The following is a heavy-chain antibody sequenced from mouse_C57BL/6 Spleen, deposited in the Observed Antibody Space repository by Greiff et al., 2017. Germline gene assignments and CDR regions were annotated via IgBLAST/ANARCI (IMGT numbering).Heavy chain of an antibody. V-gene: IGHV5-9-1*02. J-gene: IGHJ2*01. D-gene: IGHD1-1*01. Sequence: EVNVVESGEGLVKPGGSLKLSCAASGFTFSSYAMSWVRQTPEKRLEWVAYISSGGDYIYYADTVKGRFTISRDNARNTLYLQMSSLKSEDTAMYYCTRESDYYGSSFDYWGQGTTLTVSS. CDR3: TRESDYYGSSFDY. CDR1: GFTFSSYA. CDR2: ISSGGDYI.